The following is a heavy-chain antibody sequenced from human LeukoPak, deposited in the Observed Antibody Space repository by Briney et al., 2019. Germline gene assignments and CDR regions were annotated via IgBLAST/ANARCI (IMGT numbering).Heavy chain of an antibody. CDR2: ISHSGST. CDR3: ARVGQLRYFDWFQLNAFDI. V-gene: IGHV4-34*01. D-gene: IGHD3-9*01. CDR1: GGSFSDYF. Sequence: SETLSLTCAVYGGSFSDYFWSWIRQPPGKGLEWIGEISHSGSTTYNPSLRSRVTISGDTSKKQFSLKLSSVTAADTAVYYCARVGQLRYFDWFQLNAFDIWGQGTMVTVSS. J-gene: IGHJ3*02.